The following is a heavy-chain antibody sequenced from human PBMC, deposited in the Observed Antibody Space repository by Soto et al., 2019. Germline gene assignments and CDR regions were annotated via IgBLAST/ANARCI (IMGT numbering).Heavy chain of an antibody. Sequence: GGSLRLSCAASGFTFSSYAMHWVRQAPGKGLEWVAVISYDGSNKYYADSVKGRFTISRDNSKNTLYLQMNSLRAEDTAVYYCARTYYDILTGYYKLGAFDIWGQGTMVTVSS. CDR3: ARTYYDILTGYYKLGAFDI. V-gene: IGHV3-30-3*01. CDR2: ISYDGSNK. D-gene: IGHD3-9*01. CDR1: GFTFSSYA. J-gene: IGHJ3*02.